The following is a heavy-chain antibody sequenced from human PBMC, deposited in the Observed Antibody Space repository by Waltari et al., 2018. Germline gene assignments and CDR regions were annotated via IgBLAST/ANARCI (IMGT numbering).Heavy chain of an antibody. CDR1: GFTVSSNY. Sequence: EVQLVESGGGLIQPGGSLRLSCAASGFTVSSNYMSWVRQAPGKGMEWVSVIYSGGSTYYADSVKGRFTISRDNSKNTLYLQMNSLRSEDTAVYYCARTLYSSGWYPGGYWGQGTLVTVSS. V-gene: IGHV3-53*01. CDR3: ARTLYSSGWYPGGY. CDR2: IYSGGST. J-gene: IGHJ4*02. D-gene: IGHD6-19*01.